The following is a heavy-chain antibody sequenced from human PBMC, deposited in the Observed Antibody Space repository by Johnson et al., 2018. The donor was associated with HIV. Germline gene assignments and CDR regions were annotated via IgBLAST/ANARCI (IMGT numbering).Heavy chain of an antibody. Sequence: VQLVESGGGVVQPGESLRLSCVASGFTFSGYWMTWVRQAPGKGLEWVSVIYSGGNTYYADSVKGRFTISRDNSKNTLYLQMNSLRAEDTAVYYCAKDPGWFGEPGDAFDIWGQGTMVTVSS. D-gene: IGHD3-10*01. J-gene: IGHJ3*02. V-gene: IGHV3-23*04. CDR2: IYSGGNT. CDR3: AKDPGWFGEPGDAFDI. CDR1: GFTFSGYW.